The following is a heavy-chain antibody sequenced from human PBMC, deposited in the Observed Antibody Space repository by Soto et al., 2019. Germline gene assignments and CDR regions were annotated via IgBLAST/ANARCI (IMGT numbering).Heavy chain of an antibody. D-gene: IGHD2-2*01. CDR1: GGTFSSYA. CDR2: IIPIFGTA. Sequence: SVKVSCKASGGTFSSYAISWVRQAPGQGLEWMGGIIPIFGTANYAQKFQGRVTITADESTSTAYMEMNSLRVEDTAVYYCARDSDCHSTSCFFPPHVWGQGTTVTVSS. CDR3: ARDSDCHSTSCFFPPHV. J-gene: IGHJ6*02. V-gene: IGHV1-69*13.